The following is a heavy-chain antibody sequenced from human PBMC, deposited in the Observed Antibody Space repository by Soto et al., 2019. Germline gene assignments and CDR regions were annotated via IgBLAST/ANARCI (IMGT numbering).Heavy chain of an antibody. CDR2: ISGSGGTT. CDR1: GFTFSSYA. Sequence: EVQLLESGGGLVQPGGSLRLSCAASGFTFSSYAMSWVRQAAGKGLEWVSDISGSGGTTYYADSVKGRFTISRDSSKNKPYLQMNSLRAEDTAVYYCAQGRAPFLGRGMDVWGQGTTVTVSS. CDR3: AQGRAPFLGRGMDV. V-gene: IGHV3-23*01. J-gene: IGHJ6*02.